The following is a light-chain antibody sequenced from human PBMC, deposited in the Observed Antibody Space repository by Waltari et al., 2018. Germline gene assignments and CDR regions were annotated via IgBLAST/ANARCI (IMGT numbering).Light chain of an antibody. V-gene: IGLV1-44*01. J-gene: IGLJ3*02. CDR2: SIN. CDR3: AAWDDNLNGVV. Sequence: QSVLAQPPSASGTPGQRVTISCSGSSSNIGSKTVNWYQQLPGTAPKLLIYSINQRPSGVPDRFSGSQSGTSASLAISGLQSEDEADYYCAAWDDNLNGVVFGGGTKLTVL. CDR1: SSNIGSKT.